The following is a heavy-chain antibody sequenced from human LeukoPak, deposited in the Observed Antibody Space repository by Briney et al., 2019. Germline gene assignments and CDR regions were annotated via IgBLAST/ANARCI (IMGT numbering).Heavy chain of an antibody. V-gene: IGHV3-7*01. Sequence: TGGSLRLSCAASGFTFSDHYMDWVRQAPGKGLEWVANIKQDGSEKYYVDSVKGRFTISRDNAKNSLYLQMNSLRAEDTAVYYCARDSLLYGMDVWGQGTTVTVSS. CDR3: ARDSLLYGMDV. CDR2: IKQDGSEK. J-gene: IGHJ6*02. CDR1: GFTFSDHY. D-gene: IGHD2/OR15-2a*01.